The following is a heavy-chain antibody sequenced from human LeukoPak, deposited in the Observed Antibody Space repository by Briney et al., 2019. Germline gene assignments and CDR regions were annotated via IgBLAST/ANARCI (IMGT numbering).Heavy chain of an antibody. V-gene: IGHV3-23*01. J-gene: IGHJ6*03. CDR1: GFTFSSYS. CDR2: ISGSGGST. Sequence: GGSLRLSCAASGFTFSSYSMNWVRQAPGKGLEWVSAISGSGGSTHYADSVKGRFTISRDNSKNTLYLQMNSLRAEDTAVYYCAKLDSYYYYYYMDVWGKGTTVTVSS. D-gene: IGHD3/OR15-3a*01. CDR3: AKLDSYYYYYYMDV.